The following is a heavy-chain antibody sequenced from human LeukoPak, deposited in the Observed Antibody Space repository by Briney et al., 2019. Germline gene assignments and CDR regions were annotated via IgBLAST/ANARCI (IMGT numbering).Heavy chain of an antibody. CDR1: GFTFSNSA. CDR2: ISSDSSHI. V-gene: IGHV3-21*01. D-gene: IGHD3-3*01. CDR3: ARDGYQVPTIFGTFDP. Sequence: GGSLRLSCAASGFTFSNSAMNWVRQAPGKGLEWVSLISSDSSHIYYAESVKGRFTISRDNAKNSLFLQMNSLGAEDTAVYYCARDGYQVPTIFGTFDPWGQGTLVTVSS. J-gene: IGHJ5*02.